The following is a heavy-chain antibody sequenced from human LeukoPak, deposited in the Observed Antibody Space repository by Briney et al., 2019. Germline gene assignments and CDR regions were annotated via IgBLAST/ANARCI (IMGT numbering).Heavy chain of an antibody. CDR3: ARGALIGYSSGCGPYYYYMDV. CDR1: GGSFSGYY. J-gene: IGHJ6*03. D-gene: IGHD6-19*01. V-gene: IGHV4-34*01. CDR2: INHSGST. Sequence: PSETLSLTCAVYGGSFSGYYGSWIRQPPGEGLEYIGEINHSGSTNYNPSLKSRVTISVDTSKNQFSLKLSSVTAADTAVYYCARGALIGYSSGCGPYYYYMDVWGKGTTVTVSS.